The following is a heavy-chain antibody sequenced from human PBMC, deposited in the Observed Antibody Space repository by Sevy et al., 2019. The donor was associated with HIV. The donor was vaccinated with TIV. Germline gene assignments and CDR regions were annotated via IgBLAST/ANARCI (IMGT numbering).Heavy chain of an antibody. CDR2: IDPSGGNA. CDR3: VRADPDQHFDS. Sequence: ASVKVSCKASGDTFTNNYIHWVRQAPGQGLKWMGIIDPSGGNATYAQTFQGRLSMSRDTSTSTIYLDLSSLRSDDTAVYYCVRADPDQHFDSWGQGTLVTVSS. CDR1: GDTFTNNY. J-gene: IGHJ4*02. V-gene: IGHV1-46*01.